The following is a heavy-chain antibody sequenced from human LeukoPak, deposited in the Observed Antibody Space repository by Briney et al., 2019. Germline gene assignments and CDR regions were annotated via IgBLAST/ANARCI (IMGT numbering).Heavy chain of an antibody. CDR1: GYTFTSDA. J-gene: IGHJ3*02. CDR2: INAGNGNT. D-gene: IGHD1-26*01. V-gene: IGHV1-3*01. Sequence: ASEKVSCKASGYTFTSDAMHWVRQAPGQRLEWMGWINAGNGNTKYSQKFQGRVTITRDTSASTAYMELSSLRSEDTAVYYCARVGSGSYQGAFDIWGEGTMVTVSS. CDR3: ARVGSGSYQGAFDI.